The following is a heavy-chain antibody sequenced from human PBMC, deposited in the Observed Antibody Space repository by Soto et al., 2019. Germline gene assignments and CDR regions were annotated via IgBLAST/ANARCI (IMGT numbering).Heavy chain of an antibody. D-gene: IGHD3-9*01. V-gene: IGHV4-4*02. CDR2: IHDSGST. J-gene: IGHJ4*02. CDR3: ARLKTYDILNKSDY. CDR1: GGSIGSSNW. Sequence: QVQLQESGPGLVRPSGTLSLTCAVSGGSIGSSNWWTWVRQSPGKGLEWIGEIHDSGSTNYSPSPNNRVTTSLDKSKKQYSLNLSSGTAAAPAVSYCARLKTYDILNKSDYWGQGSLVTVSS.